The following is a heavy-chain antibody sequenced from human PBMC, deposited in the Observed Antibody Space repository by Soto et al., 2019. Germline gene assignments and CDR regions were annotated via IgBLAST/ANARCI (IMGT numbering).Heavy chain of an antibody. CDR2: IYSGGST. CDR3: ARAVNYYYGMDV. J-gene: IGHJ6*02. CDR1: GFTVSSNY. Sequence: PGGSLRLSCAASGFTVSSNYMSWVRQAPGKGLEWVSVIYSGGSTYYADSVKGRFTISRDNSKNTLYLQMNSLRAEDTAVYYCARAVNYYYGMDVWGQGTTVTVSS. V-gene: IGHV3-66*01.